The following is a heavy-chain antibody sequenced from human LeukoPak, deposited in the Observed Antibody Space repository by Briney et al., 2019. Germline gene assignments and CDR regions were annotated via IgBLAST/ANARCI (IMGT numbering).Heavy chain of an antibody. J-gene: IGHJ2*01. Sequence: PSQTLSLTCTVTGDSINAYYWSWVRQPPGMGLEWIGYFYSTGSSNYNPSLKSRVTMSKETSKNQFSLKLTSVSAADMAIYYCARHVGGYNGETFVGDWYFDLWGRGTLVAVSS. V-gene: IGHV4-59*08. CDR3: ARHVGGYNGETFVGDWYFDL. CDR2: FYSTGSS. D-gene: IGHD5-18*01. CDR1: GDSINAYY.